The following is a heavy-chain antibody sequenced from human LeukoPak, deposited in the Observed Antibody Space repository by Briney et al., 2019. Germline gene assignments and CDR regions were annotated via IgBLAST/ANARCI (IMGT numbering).Heavy chain of an antibody. CDR3: ARRYCSGGSCYDWFDP. Sequence: SETLSLTCTVSGDSISSGCCYWGWIRQPPGKGLEWIGNIYYSGSAYYNPSLKSRVTISVDTSNNHFSLKLSSVTAADTAMYYCARRYCSGGSCYDWFDPWGQGTLVTVSS. J-gene: IGHJ5*02. CDR2: IYYSGSA. D-gene: IGHD2-15*01. CDR1: GDSISSGCCY. V-gene: IGHV4-39*07.